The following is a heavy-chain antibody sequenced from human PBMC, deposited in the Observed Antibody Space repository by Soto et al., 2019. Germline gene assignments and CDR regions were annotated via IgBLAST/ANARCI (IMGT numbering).Heavy chain of an antibody. CDR2: IIPVLGAP. V-gene: IGHV1-69*01. CDR1: GGTFSSFP. D-gene: IGHD3-22*01. CDR3: ARDRHYANHTFYYLKYYFDY. J-gene: IGHJ4*02. Sequence: QVQLVQSGTEVKKPGSSVKVSCKTSGGTFSSFPIAWVRQAPGQGLEWVGGIIPVLGAPSYAQTFQGRVTITADESTSAAYLELSSLRSDDTAVYFCARDRHYANHTFYYLKYYFDYWGQGTLVTVSS.